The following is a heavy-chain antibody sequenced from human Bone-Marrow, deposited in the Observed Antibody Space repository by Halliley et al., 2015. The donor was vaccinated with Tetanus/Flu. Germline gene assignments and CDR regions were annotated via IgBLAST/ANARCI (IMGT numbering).Heavy chain of an antibody. CDR2: IYYNGDT. D-gene: IGHD2-15*01. CDR3: ARERDSDFDP. CDR1: GGSINNADYY. Sequence: LRLSCTVSGGSINNADYYWSWVRQHPGKGLEWLGYIYYNGDTYYNPSINSRISISLDTSKKQFSLKLNSVTAADTAVYYCARERDSDFDPWGQGTLVTVSS. J-gene: IGHJ5*02. V-gene: IGHV4-31*02.